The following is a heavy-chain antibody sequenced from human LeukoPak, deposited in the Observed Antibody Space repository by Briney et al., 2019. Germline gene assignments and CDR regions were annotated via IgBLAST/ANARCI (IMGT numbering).Heavy chain of an antibody. D-gene: IGHD4-23*01. J-gene: IGHJ4*02. CDR3: ATETVVPVGIAY. V-gene: IGHV4-38-2*02. CDR2: IHAVGSL. CDR1: GYSISSGYY. Sequence: SETLSLTCTVSGYSISSGYYWAWFRQPPGKGLEWIGSIHAVGSLSFNPSLRSRVTISKDTSKNQFSLKVTSVTAADTAVYYCATETVVPVGIAYWGQGTLVTIS.